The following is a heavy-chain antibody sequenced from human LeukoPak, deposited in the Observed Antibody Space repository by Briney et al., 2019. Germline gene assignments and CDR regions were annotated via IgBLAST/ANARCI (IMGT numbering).Heavy chain of an antibody. CDR2: IYYSGST. V-gene: IGHV4-59*08. J-gene: IGHJ3*02. CDR1: GGSISSYY. CDR3: ARHVRGGSYFDPAFDI. Sequence: NPSETLSLTCTVSGGSISSYYWSWIRQPPGKGLKWIGYIYYSGSTNYNPSLKSRVTISVDTSKNQFSLKLSSVTAADTAVYYCARHVRGGSYFDPAFDIWGQGTMVTVSS. D-gene: IGHD1-26*01.